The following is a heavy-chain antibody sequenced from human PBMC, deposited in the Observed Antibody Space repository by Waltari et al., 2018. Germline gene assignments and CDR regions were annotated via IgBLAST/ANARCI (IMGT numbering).Heavy chain of an antibody. V-gene: IGHV3-21*03. D-gene: IGHD6-13*01. CDR3: ARDAPAAAVGTEDAFDI. J-gene: IGHJ3*02. CDR1: GFTFSSYS. CDR2: ISSSSSYI. Sequence: EVQLVESGGGLVKPGGSLRLSCAASGFTFSSYSMNWVRQAPGKGLEWVSSISSSSSYIYYADSVKGRFTISRDNAKNSLYLQMNSLRAEDTAVYYCARDAPAAAVGTEDAFDIWGQGTMVTVSS.